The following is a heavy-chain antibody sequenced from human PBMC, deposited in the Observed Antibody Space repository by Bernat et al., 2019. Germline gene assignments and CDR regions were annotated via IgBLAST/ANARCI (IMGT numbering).Heavy chain of an antibody. CDR3: ARDQGSCSGGSCYSGMDV. CDR2: IWYDGSNK. D-gene: IGHD2-15*01. CDR1: GFTFSSYG. V-gene: IGHV3-33*01. J-gene: IGHJ6*02. Sequence: QVQLVESGGGVVQPGRSRRLSCAASGFTFSSYGMHWVRQAPGKGLEWGAVIWYDGSNKYYADSMKGRFTISRDNSKNTLYLQMNSLRAEDTALYYCARDQGSCSGGSCYSGMDVWGQGTTVTVS.